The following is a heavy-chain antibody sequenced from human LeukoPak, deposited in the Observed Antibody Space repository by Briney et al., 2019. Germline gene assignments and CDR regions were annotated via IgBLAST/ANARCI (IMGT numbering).Heavy chain of an antibody. J-gene: IGHJ4*02. Sequence: GGSLRLSCVASGFTFSSYAMTWVRQAPGKGLEWVAFIGFEGLHKYYADSVKGRFTISKDNSKATLYLQMNSLRPEDTAVYYCAKDLHGGYSSDYWGLGTLVTVSS. V-gene: IGHV3-30*02. CDR1: GFTFSSYA. CDR3: AKDLHGGYSSDY. CDR2: IGFEGLHK. D-gene: IGHD4-23*01.